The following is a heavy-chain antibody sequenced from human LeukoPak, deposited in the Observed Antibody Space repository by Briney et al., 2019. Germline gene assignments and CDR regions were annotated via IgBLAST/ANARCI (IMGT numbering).Heavy chain of an antibody. CDR3: ATALYSSSWYGGRSYYYYGMDV. CDR1: GGSISSGDYY. D-gene: IGHD6-13*01. CDR2: IYYSGST. J-gene: IGHJ6*02. Sequence: SETLSLTCTVSGGSISSGDYYWSWIRQPPGKGLEWIGYIYYSGSTHYNPSLKSRVTISVDTSKNQFSLKLSSVTAADTAVYYCATALYSSSWYGGRSYYYYGMDVWGQGTTVTVSS. V-gene: IGHV4-30-4*01.